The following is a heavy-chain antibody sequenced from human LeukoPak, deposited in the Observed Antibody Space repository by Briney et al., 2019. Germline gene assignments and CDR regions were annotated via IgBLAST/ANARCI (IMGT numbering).Heavy chain of an antibody. CDR2: IYYSGST. Sequence: SETLSLTCTVSGGSISSYYWSWIRQPPGKGLEWIGYIYYSGSTSYNPSLKSRVTISVDTSKSQFSLKLSSVTAADTAVYYCARLTNMEKDVTPTYYMDVWGKGTTVTVSS. CDR1: GGSISSYY. CDR3: ARLTNMEKDVTPTYYMDV. J-gene: IGHJ6*03. V-gene: IGHV4-59*01. D-gene: IGHD2-8*01.